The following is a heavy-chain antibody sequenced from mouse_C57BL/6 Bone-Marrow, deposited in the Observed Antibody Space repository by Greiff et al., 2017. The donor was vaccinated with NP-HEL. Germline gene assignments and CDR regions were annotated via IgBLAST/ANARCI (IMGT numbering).Heavy chain of an antibody. J-gene: IGHJ4*01. V-gene: IGHV1-69*01. CDR2: IDPSDSYT. CDR3: AREDGVPYAMDY. D-gene: IGHD2-3*01. Sequence: QVQLQQPGAELVMPGASVKLSCKASGYTFTSYWMHWVKQRPGQGLEWIGEIDPSDSYTNYNQKFKGKSTLTVDKSSSTAYMQLSSQTSEDSAVYYCAREDGVPYAMDYWGQGTSVTVSA. CDR1: GYTFTSYW.